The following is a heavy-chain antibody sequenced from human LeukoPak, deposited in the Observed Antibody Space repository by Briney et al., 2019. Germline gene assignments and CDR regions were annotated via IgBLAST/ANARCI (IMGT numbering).Heavy chain of an antibody. CDR2: ISGSGGST. D-gene: IGHD3-22*01. Sequence: PGGPLRLSCAASGFTFSSYAMIWVRQAPGKGLEWVSAISGSGGSTYYADSVRGRFTISRDTSKNTLYLQMNSLRAEDTAVYYCAREGVSGYYDSSGYYPYYFDYWGQGTLVTVSS. J-gene: IGHJ4*02. CDR1: GFTFSSYA. CDR3: AREGVSGYYDSSGYYPYYFDY. V-gene: IGHV3-23*01.